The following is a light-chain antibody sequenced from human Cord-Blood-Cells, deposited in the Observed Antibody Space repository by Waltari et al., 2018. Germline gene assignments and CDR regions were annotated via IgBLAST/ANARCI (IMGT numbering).Light chain of an antibody. CDR1: SSDAGGYNY. CDR3: SSYTSSSTLV. J-gene: IGLJ1*01. CDR2: DVS. Sequence: QSALTQPASVSGSPGQSIAISCTGTSSDAGGYNYASWYQQHPGKGPKLMVYDVSNRPSVVSNRFSGSNARNTASLTISGLQAEYEADYYCSSYTSSSTLVFGTGTKVTVL. V-gene: IGLV2-14*01.